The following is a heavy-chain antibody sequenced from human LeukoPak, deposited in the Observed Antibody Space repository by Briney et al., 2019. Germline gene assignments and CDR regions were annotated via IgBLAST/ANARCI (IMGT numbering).Heavy chain of an antibody. Sequence: ASVKVSCTAPGGTFSSYAISWVRQAPGQGLEWMGGIIPIFGTANYAQKFQGRVTITADESTSTAYMELSSLRSEDTAVYYCARGITIPNWFDPWGQGTLVTVSS. CDR2: IIPIFGTA. V-gene: IGHV1-69*01. D-gene: IGHD3-10*01. CDR1: GGTFSSYA. J-gene: IGHJ5*02. CDR3: ARGITIPNWFDP.